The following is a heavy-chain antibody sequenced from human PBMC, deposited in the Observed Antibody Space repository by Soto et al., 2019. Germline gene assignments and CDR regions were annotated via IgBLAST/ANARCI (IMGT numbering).Heavy chain of an antibody. J-gene: IGHJ6*03. D-gene: IGHD3-16*01. CDR3: ARGGVGGDPSYYYYYMDV. V-gene: IGHV4-34*01. Sequence: SETLSLTCAVYGGSFSGYYWSWIRQPPGKRLERIGEINHSGSTNYNPSHKSRVTISVDTSKNQFSLKLSSVTAADTAVYYCARGGVGGDPSYYYYYMDVWGKGTTVTVSS. CDR2: INHSGST. CDR1: GGSFSGYY.